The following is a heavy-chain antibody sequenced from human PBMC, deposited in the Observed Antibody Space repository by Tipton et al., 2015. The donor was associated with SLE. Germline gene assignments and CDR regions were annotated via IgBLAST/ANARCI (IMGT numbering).Heavy chain of an antibody. Sequence: TLSLTCAVYGGSFSGYYWSWIRQPPGKGLEWIGEINHSGNTNYNPSLKSRVTISIDTSKNQFSLKLSSVTAADSAVYYCARHTWFDPWGQGTLVTVSS. J-gene: IGHJ5*02. CDR2: INHSGNT. V-gene: IGHV4-34*01. CDR3: ARHTWFDP. CDR1: GGSFSGYY.